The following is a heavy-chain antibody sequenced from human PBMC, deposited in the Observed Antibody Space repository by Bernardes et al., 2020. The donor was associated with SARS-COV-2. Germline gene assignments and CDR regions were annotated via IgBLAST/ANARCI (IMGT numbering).Heavy chain of an antibody. V-gene: IGHV1-18*04. CDR2: ISAYNGNT. CDR1: GYTFTSYG. J-gene: IGHJ3*02. CDR3: ASALRHIRKRMTMVRGTDDACDI. D-gene: IGHD3-10*01. Sequence: ASVKVSCKASGYTFTSYGISWVRQAPGQGLEWMGWISAYNGNTNYAQKLQGRVTMTTDTSTSTAYMELRSLISDDTAVYYCASALRHIRKRMTMVRGTDDACDIWCEVTMVNIAS.